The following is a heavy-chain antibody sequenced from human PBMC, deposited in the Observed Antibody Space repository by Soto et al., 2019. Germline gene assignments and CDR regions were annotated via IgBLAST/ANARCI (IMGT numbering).Heavy chain of an antibody. V-gene: IGHV3-64D*06. CDR3: VKDGSTYYYDSSGYYDLVDAFDI. J-gene: IGHJ3*02. D-gene: IGHD3-22*01. CDR1: GFTFSSYA. CDR2: ISSNGGST. Sequence: PGGSLRLSCSASGFTFSSYAMHWVRQAPGKGLEYVSAISSNGGSTYYADSVKGRFTISRDNSKNTLYLQMSSLRAEDTAVYYCVKDGSTYYYDSSGYYDLVDAFDIWGQGTMVTVSS.